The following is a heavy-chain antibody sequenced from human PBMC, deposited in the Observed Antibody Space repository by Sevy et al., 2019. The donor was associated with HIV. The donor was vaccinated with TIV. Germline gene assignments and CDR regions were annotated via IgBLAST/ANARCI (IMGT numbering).Heavy chain of an antibody. Sequence: GGSLRLSCVVSGFTFSSFWMYWVRQAPGKGLEWVANINQDGSATHYVDSVKGRFTVSRDNAKNSLYLQMNSLRAEDTAVYYCARGPNDYAGVGDYWGQGTLVTVSS. D-gene: IGHD4-17*01. V-gene: IGHV3-7*04. CDR2: INQDGSAT. CDR1: GFTFSSFW. CDR3: ARGPNDYAGVGDY. J-gene: IGHJ4*02.